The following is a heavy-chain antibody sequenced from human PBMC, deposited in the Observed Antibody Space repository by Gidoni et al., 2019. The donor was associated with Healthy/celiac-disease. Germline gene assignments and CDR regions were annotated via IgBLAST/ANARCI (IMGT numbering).Heavy chain of an antibody. CDR1: GGTFSSYT. J-gene: IGHJ4*02. V-gene: IGHV1-69*08. CDR2: IIPILGIA. CDR3: ARDRALWEPLYY. Sequence: QVQLVQSGAEVKKPGSSVKVSCKASGGTFSSYTISWVRQAPGQGLEWMGRIIPILGIANYAQKFQGRVTITADKSTSTAYMELSSLRSEDTAVYYCARDRALWEPLYYWGQGTLVTVSS. D-gene: IGHD1-26*01.